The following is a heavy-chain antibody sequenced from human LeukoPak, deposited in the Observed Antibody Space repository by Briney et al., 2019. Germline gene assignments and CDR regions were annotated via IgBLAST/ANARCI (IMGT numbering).Heavy chain of an antibody. CDR3: ARSDYGDYPVPFDY. Sequence: ASVKVSCKASGYTFTSYGISWVRQAPGQGLEWMGWISAYNGNTNYAQKLQGRVTMTTDTSTSTAYMELRSLRSDDTAVYYCARSDYGDYPVPFDYWGQGTLVTVSS. CDR2: ISAYNGNT. V-gene: IGHV1-18*01. D-gene: IGHD4-17*01. CDR1: GYTFTSYG. J-gene: IGHJ4*02.